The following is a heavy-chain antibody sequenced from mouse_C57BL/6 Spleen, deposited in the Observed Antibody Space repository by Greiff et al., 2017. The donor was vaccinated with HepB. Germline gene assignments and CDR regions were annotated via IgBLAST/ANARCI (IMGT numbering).Heavy chain of an antibody. CDR3: ARSSTVERAGWYFDV. J-gene: IGHJ1*03. CDR1: GYTFTSYW. CDR2: IHPNSGST. D-gene: IGHD1-1*01. Sequence: QVQLKQPGAELVKPGASVKLSCKASGYTFTSYWMHWVKQRPGQGLEWIGMIHPNSGSTNYNEKFKSKATLTVDKSSSTAYMQLSSLTSEDSAVYYCARSSTVERAGWYFDVWGTGTTVTVSS. V-gene: IGHV1-64*01.